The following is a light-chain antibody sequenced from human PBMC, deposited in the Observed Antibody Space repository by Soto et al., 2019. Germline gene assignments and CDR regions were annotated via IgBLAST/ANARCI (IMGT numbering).Light chain of an antibody. CDR2: GAS. V-gene: IGKV3-20*01. J-gene: IGKJ4*01. Sequence: EVVLTQSPGTLSLSPGDRATLSCRASQSVSRNYLAWYQQKPGQTPRLLIFGASNRAADIPARFSASGSGTDFTLTISGLEPDDCAVYYCHQYDFLPLTFGGGTRL. CDR3: HQYDFLPLT. CDR1: QSVSRNY.